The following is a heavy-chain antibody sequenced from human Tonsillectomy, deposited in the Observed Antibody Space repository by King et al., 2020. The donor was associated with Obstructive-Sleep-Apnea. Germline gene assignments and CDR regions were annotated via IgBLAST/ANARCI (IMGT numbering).Heavy chain of an antibody. J-gene: IGHJ5*02. V-gene: IGHV3-48*04. CDR1: GLTYSSYR. CDR2: ITSSSSTL. D-gene: IGHD3-22*01. CDR3: ARDSSGYSP. Sequence: VQLVESGGGLVQPGGSLRLYFAASGLTYSSYRMNWFRQAPGKGLDWVSYITSSSSTLYYADAVKGRLTISRDNAKNSLYLQMNSLRVEDTAVYYCARDSSGYSPWGQGTLVTVSS.